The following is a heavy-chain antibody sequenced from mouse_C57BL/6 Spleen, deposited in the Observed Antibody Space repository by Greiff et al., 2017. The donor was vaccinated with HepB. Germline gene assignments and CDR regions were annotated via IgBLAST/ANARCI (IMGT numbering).Heavy chain of an antibody. D-gene: IGHD1-1*01. CDR3: ARRHYYGSSYAMDY. Sequence: VQLQQPGAELVKPGASVKLSCKASGYTFTSYWMHWVKQRPGRGLELIGRIDPNSGGTKYNEKFKSKATLTVDKPSSTAYMQLSSLTSEDSAVYYCARRHYYGSSYAMDYWGQGTSVTVSS. CDR2: IDPNSGGT. CDR1: GYTFTSYW. J-gene: IGHJ4*01. V-gene: IGHV1-72*01.